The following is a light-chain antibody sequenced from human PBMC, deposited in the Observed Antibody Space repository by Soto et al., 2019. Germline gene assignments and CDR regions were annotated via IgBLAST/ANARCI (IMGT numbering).Light chain of an antibody. CDR1: QSVTSDY. Sequence: EVVVTQSPGTLSLSPGERATLSCRASQSVTSDYLAWYQQKPGQSPRLLMSGASTRATGIPARFSGSGSGTEFTLTISSLQSEDFAVYYCQQYNNWPPITFGQGTRLEIK. V-gene: IGKV3-15*01. CDR2: GAS. J-gene: IGKJ5*01. CDR3: QQYNNWPPIT.